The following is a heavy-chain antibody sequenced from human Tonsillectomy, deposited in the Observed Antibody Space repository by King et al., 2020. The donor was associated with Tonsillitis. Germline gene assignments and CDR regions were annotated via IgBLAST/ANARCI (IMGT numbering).Heavy chain of an antibody. CDR3: ARGSPFYDSSGFLFYFDY. Sequence: QLVQSGAEVKKPGASVKVSCKASGYSFTGQYMHWVRQAPGQGLEWMGWFNPNSGGTNYAQKFQGRVTMTRDTSLSTAYMELSRLRSDDTAVYYCARGSPFYDSSGFLFYFDYWGQGTLVTVSS. D-gene: IGHD3-22*01. CDR2: FNPNSGGT. J-gene: IGHJ4*02. V-gene: IGHV1-2*02. CDR1: GYSFTGQY.